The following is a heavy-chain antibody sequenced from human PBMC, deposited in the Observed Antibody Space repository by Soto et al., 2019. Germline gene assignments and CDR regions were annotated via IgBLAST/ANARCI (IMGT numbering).Heavy chain of an antibody. J-gene: IGHJ4*02. Sequence: PGGSLRLSCAASGFNFATYSMSWVRQAPGKGLEWVAGISDGVDRAYYGDSVKGRFTISRDTSKNMLYLHMNSLRAEDTAIYYWARYTAVADTYYFDYWGQGTLVTVSS. CDR1: GFNFATYS. CDR2: ISDGVDRA. V-gene: IGHV3-23*01. CDR3: ARYTAVADTYYFDY. D-gene: IGHD6-19*01.